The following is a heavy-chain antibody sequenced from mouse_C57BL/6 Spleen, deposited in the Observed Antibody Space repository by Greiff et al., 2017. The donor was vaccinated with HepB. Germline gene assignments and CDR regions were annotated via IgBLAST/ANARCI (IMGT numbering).Heavy chain of an antibody. CDR3: AREDYDGGYYFDY. Sequence: QVQLKESGAELVKPGASVKISCKASGYSFSSYWMNGVKQRPGKGLEWIGQIYPGDGDTNYNGKFKGKATLTADKSSSTAYMQLSSLTSEDSAVYFCAREDYDGGYYFDYWGQGTTLTVSS. V-gene: IGHV1-80*01. CDR2: IYPGDGDT. CDR1: GYSFSSYW. J-gene: IGHJ2*01. D-gene: IGHD2-4*01.